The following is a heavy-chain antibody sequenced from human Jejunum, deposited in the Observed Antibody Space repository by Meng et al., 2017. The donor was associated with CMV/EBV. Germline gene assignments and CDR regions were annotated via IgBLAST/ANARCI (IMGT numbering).Heavy chain of an antibody. Sequence: YSMRGVRQVPGKGLELVSSRGGSGYPDVADSVEGLFTISTDNSKNTLNLEMNSLRAEDTAIDYCVRDLGEGYNWGAHQYSPWPYWGQGTLVTVSS. CDR2: RGGSGYP. J-gene: IGHJ1*01. CDR1: YS. CDR3: VRDLGEGYNWGAHQYSPWPY. V-gene: IGHV3-23*01. D-gene: IGHD1-1*01.